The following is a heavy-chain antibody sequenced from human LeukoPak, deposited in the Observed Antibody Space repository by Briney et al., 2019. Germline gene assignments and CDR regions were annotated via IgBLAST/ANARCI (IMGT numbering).Heavy chain of an antibody. CDR1: GGSISSSTYY. CDR2: IYYSGKT. CDR3: ARPRGGYDTFDY. D-gene: IGHD5-12*01. V-gene: IGHV4-39*07. Sequence: SETLSLTCTVSGGSISSSTYYWGWIRQPPGKGLEWIGSIYYSGKTYYNPSLKSRVTISVDTSKNQFSLKLSSVTAADTAVYYCARPRGGYDTFDYWGQGTLVTVSS. J-gene: IGHJ4*02.